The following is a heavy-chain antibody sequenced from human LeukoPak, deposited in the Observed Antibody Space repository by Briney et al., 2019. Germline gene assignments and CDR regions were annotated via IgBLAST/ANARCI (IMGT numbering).Heavy chain of an antibody. CDR1: GYSFTSYW. Sequence: GESLKISCKGSGYSFTSYWIGWVRQMPGKGLEWMGIIYPGDSGTRYSPSFQGQVTISVDKSISTAYLQWSSLKASDTAMYYCARSFCGGDCYSGDYYFDYWGQGTLVTVSS. D-gene: IGHD2-21*02. CDR3: ARSFCGGDCYSGDYYFDY. CDR2: IYPGDSGT. J-gene: IGHJ4*02. V-gene: IGHV5-51*01.